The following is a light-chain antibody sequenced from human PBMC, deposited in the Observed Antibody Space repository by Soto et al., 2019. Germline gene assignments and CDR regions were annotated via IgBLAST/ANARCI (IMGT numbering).Light chain of an antibody. CDR1: QTVTSNY. Sequence: FTPSPGTLSVSPCEPSTLSSSTSQTVTSNYLAWYQQKPGQAPRLLIFGASIRVTGIPDRFSGSGSGTDFTLTISRLEPEDFAVYYCQHYVTSPPTFGQGTKVDIK. J-gene: IGKJ1*01. CDR2: GAS. CDR3: QHYVTSPPT. V-gene: IGKV3-20*01.